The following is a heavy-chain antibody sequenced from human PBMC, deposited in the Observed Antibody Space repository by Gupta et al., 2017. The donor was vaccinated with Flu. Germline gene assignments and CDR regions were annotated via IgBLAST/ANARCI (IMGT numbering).Heavy chain of an antibody. CDR1: GFTFSIYG. CDR3: AKDWPWTASCPYYCYYMDV. V-gene: IGHV3-30*18. Sequence: QMQLVESGGGVVQFGTSLRLSCAASGFTFSIYGMHRVRQAPGKGLEWLADIASDGSHKYYADSGRGRFTISRDNSKNTLSLEMDSLRVEDTAVYYCAKDWPWTASCPYYCYYMDVWGKGTTVTVSS. D-gene: IGHD2-2*01. CDR2: IASDGSHK. J-gene: IGHJ6*03.